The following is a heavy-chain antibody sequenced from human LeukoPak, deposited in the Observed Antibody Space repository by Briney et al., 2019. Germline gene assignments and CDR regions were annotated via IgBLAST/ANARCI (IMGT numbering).Heavy chain of an antibody. J-gene: IGHJ6*04. V-gene: IGHV3-23*01. Sequence: GGTLRLSCAASGITFSSYGMSWVRQAPGKGLEWVSSISSTGGTTYYADSVKGRFTISRDNSKNTLYLQMNSLRAEDTAIYYCAELGITMIGGVWGKGTTVTISS. CDR1: GITFSSYG. D-gene: IGHD3-10*02. CDR2: ISSTGGTT. CDR3: AELGITMIGGV.